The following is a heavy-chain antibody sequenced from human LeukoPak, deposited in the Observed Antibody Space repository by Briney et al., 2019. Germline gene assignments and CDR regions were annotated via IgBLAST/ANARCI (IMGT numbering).Heavy chain of an antibody. J-gene: IGHJ4*02. CDR2: INPNSGGT. D-gene: IGHD3-22*01. Sequence: GASVKVSCKASGYTFTGYYMHWVRQAPGQGLEWMGRINPNSGGTNYAQKFQGRVTMTRDTFISTAYMELSRLRSDDTAVYYCARGTYDSSGNDNWGQGTLVTVSS. CDR3: ARGTYDSSGNDN. V-gene: IGHV1-2*06. CDR1: GYTFTGYY.